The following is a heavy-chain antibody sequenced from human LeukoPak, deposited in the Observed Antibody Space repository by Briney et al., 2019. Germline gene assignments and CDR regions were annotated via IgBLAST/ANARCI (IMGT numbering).Heavy chain of an antibody. J-gene: IGHJ3*02. V-gene: IGHV4-34*01. CDR3: ARVPGYSRSRGAFDI. CDR2: INHSGST. Sequence: SETLSLTCAVYGGSFSGYYWSWIRQPPGKGLEWIGEINHSGSTNYNPSLKSRVTISVDTSKNQFSLKLSSVTAADTAVYCCARVPGYSRSRGAFDIWGQGTMVTVSS. D-gene: IGHD6-13*01. CDR1: GGSFSGYY.